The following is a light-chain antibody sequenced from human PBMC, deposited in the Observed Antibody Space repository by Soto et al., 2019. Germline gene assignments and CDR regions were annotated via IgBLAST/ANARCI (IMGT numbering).Light chain of an antibody. V-gene: IGKV3-15*01. Sequence: EVVMTQSPATLSVSPGERATVSCRASQSVSSNVAWYQQKTGQAPRLVIYDASMRATDIPARFSGSGSGTEFTLTISSLQSEDFAVYYGQQYNNWPPITFGQGTRLEIK. CDR1: QSVSSN. J-gene: IGKJ5*01. CDR3: QQYNNWPPIT. CDR2: DAS.